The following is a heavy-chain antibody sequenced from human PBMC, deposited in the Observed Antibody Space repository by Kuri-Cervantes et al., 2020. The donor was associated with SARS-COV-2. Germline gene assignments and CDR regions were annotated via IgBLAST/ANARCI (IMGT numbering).Heavy chain of an antibody. J-gene: IGHJ4*02. D-gene: IGHD3/OR15-3a*01. V-gene: IGHV4-39*07. Sequence: ESLKISCTVSGGSISSSSYYWGWIRQPPGKGLEWIGSIYYSGSTYYNPSLKSRATISRDTSKNQFSLKLSSVTAADTAVYYCAREQGPMRTFDYWGQGTLVTVSS. CDR2: IYYSGST. CDR1: GGSISSSSYY. CDR3: AREQGPMRTFDY.